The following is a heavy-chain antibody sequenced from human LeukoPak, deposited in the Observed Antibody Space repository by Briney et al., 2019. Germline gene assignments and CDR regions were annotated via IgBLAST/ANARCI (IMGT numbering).Heavy chain of an antibody. V-gene: IGHV1-8*01. D-gene: IGHD6-13*01. CDR2: MNPNSGNT. J-gene: IGHJ4*02. CDR1: GYTFTSYD. Sequence: ASVKVSCKASGYTFTSYDLNWVRQATGQGLEWMGWMNPNSGNTGYAQKFQGRVTITRNTSISTAYMELSSLRSEDTAVYYCYTSSSWSPSIDYWGQGTLVTVSS. CDR3: YTSSSWSPSIDY.